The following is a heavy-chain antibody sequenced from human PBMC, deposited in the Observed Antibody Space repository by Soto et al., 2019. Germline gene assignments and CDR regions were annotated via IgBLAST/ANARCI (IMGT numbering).Heavy chain of an antibody. J-gene: IGHJ4*02. D-gene: IGHD1-26*01. CDR2: INHSGST. V-gene: IGHV4-34*01. CDR3: ARRNAEGGSYLWPRANRVFDY. Sequence: QVQLQQWGAGLLKPSETLSLTCAVYGGSFSGYYWSWIRQPPGKGLEWIGEINHSGSTNYNPSLKRRVTISVYTSKNQFSLKLSSVTAADTAVYYCARRNAEGGSYLWPRANRVFDYWGQGTLVTVSS. CDR1: GGSFSGYY.